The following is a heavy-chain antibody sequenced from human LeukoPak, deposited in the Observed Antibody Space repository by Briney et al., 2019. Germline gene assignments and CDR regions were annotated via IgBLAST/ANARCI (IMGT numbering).Heavy chain of an antibody. J-gene: IGHJ4*02. CDR1: GSTFSGHL. D-gene: IGHD3-16*01. CDR2: TAYGGGEK. CDR3: AREGDRHLTFDY. Sequence: PGGSLRLSCAASGSTFSGHLLHWVRQAPGKGLEWVAGTAYGGGEKYYADSVSGRFTISRDNSDNTVYLQMNGLRLEDTAVYFCAREGDRHLTFDYWGRGTLVTVSS. V-gene: IGHV3-30*01.